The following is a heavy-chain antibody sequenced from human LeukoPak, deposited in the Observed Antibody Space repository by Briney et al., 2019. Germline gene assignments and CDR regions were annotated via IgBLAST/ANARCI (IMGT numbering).Heavy chain of an antibody. CDR3: ARLGAGPTYYDFWSGYSSFYFDY. J-gene: IGHJ4*02. Sequence: SETLSLTCIVSGGSTSGGNYYWGWIRRPPGKGLEWIGGISSSGNTYYNPSLKSRITISIDTSKNHFSLKLSSVTAADTAVYYCARLGAGPTYYDFWSGYSSFYFDYWGQGTLVTVSS. V-gene: IGHV4-39*02. D-gene: IGHD3-3*01. CDR1: GGSTSGGNYY. CDR2: ISSSGNT.